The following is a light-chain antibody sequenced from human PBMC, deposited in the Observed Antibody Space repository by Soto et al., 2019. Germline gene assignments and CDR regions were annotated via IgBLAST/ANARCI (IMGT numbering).Light chain of an antibody. V-gene: IGLV2-14*01. CDR2: DVS. CDR1: SSDVGGYNY. J-gene: IGLJ2*01. CDR3: SSYTTIITRVV. Sequence: QSALTQPASVSGSPGQSITISCTGTSSDVGGYNYVSWYQQHPGKAPKLMIYDVSDRPSGVSNRVSGSKSGNTASLTISGLQAEDEADYYCSSYTTIITRVVFGGGTKLTVL.